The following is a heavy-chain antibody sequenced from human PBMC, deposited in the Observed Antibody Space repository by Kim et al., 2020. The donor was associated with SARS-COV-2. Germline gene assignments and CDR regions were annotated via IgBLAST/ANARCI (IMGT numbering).Heavy chain of an antibody. J-gene: IGHJ6*02. CDR2: INHSGST. CDR1: GGSFSGYY. D-gene: IGHD3-10*01. V-gene: IGHV4-34*01. CDR3: ARGAPAMVRANPRLYYGMDV. Sequence: SETLSLTCAVYGGSFSGYYWSWIRQPPGKGLEWIGEINHSGSTNYNPSLKSRVTISVDTTKNQFSLKLSSVTAADTAVYYCARGAPAMVRANPRLYYGMDVWGQGTTVTVSS.